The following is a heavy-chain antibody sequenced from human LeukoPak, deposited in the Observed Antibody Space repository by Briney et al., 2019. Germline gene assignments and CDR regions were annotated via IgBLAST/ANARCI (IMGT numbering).Heavy chain of an antibody. CDR3: ATTRLQRRWFDP. D-gene: IGHD5-18*01. CDR2: VDPEDGET. V-gene: IGHV1-69-2*01. J-gene: IGHJ5*02. CDR1: GYTFTDYH. Sequence: GASVKVSCKASGYTFTDYHMHWVQQAPGKGLEWMGRVDPEDGETIYAEKFQGRDTITADTSTDTAYMELSSLRSEDTAVYYCATTRLQRRWFDPWGQGTLVTVSS.